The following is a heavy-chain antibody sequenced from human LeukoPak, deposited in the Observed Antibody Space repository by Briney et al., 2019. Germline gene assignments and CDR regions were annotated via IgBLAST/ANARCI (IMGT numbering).Heavy chain of an antibody. CDR3: ARGCSAAGCIDY. D-gene: IGHD6-13*01. J-gene: IGHJ4*02. CDR2: IGTAGDT. V-gene: IGHV3-13*01. CDR1: GFTFSSYD. Sequence: GGSLRLSCAASGFTFSSYDMHWVRQATGKGLEWVSAIGTAGDTYYPGSVKGRFTISRENAKNSLYLQMNSLRAGDTAVYYCARGCSAAGCIDYWGQGTLVTVS.